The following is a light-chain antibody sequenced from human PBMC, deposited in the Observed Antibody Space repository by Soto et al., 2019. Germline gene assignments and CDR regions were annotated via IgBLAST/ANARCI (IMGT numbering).Light chain of an antibody. Sequence: DLQMTQSPSCLSASVGDSVTSTCRASQSISSYLNWYQQKKGKAPKXXIYAASSLQSGVPSRFSGSGSGTDFTLTISSLQTEDFATYYCQQSYSTPWTFGQGTKVDIK. J-gene: IGKJ1*01. CDR1: QSISSY. CDR3: QQSYSTPWT. V-gene: IGKV1-39*01. CDR2: AAS.